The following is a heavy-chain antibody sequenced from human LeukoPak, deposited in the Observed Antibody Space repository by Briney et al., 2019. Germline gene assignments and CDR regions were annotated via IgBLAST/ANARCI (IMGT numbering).Heavy chain of an antibody. Sequence: RASVKVSCKASGYTFTSYDINWVRQATGQGLEWMGGFDPEDGETIYAQKFQGRVTMTEDTSTDTAYMELSSLRSEDTAVYYCATAGGYSYGPTPRYFDYWGQGTLVTVSS. J-gene: IGHJ4*02. CDR2: FDPEDGET. V-gene: IGHV1-24*01. CDR3: ATAGGYSYGPTPRYFDY. D-gene: IGHD5-18*01. CDR1: GYTFTSYD.